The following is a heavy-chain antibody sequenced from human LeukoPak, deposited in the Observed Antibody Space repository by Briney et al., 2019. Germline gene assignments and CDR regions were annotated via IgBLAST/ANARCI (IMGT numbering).Heavy chain of an antibody. J-gene: IGHJ4*02. Sequence: SETLSLTCTVSGGSISSSSYYWAWIRQPPGKGLEWIGSIYYSGSTYYNSSLKSRVTISVDTSKNQFSLKLRSVTASDTAVYYCAREYSGAGSYSSWCALGARGTVVSVSS. CDR2: IYYSGST. D-gene: IGHD1-26*01. CDR1: GGSISSSSYY. V-gene: IGHV4-39*02. CDR3: AREYSGAGSYSSWCAL.